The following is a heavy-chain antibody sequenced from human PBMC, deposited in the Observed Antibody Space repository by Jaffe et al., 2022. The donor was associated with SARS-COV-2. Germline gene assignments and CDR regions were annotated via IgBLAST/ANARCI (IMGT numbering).Heavy chain of an antibody. CDR2: INSDGSST. Sequence: EVQLVESGGGLVQPGGSLRLSCAASGFTFSSYWMHWVRQAPGKGLVWVSRINSDGSSTSYADSVKGRFTISRDNAKNTLYLQMNSLRAEDTAVYYCAGPSYGDYEFDYYYGMDVWGQGTTVTVSS. D-gene: IGHD4-17*01. V-gene: IGHV3-74*01. CDR3: AGPSYGDYEFDYYYGMDV. J-gene: IGHJ6*02. CDR1: GFTFSSYW.